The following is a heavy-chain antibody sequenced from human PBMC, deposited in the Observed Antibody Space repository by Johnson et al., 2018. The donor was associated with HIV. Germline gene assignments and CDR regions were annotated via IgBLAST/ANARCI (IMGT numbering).Heavy chain of an antibody. CDR3: TRDGLDAFDM. V-gene: IGHV3-30-3*01. J-gene: IGHJ3*02. CDR2: ISYDGSNK. Sequence: QVQLVESGGGVVQPGRSLRLSCAASRFTFRTYAMHWVRQAPGKGLEWVALISYDGSNKYYADSVKGRFTISRDNSKNTLYLQMNSLRADDTAVYYCTRDGLDAFDMWGQGTMVTVSS. CDR1: RFTFRTYA.